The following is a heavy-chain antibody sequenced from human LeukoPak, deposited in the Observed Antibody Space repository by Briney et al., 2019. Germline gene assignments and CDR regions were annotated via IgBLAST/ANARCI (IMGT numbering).Heavy chain of an antibody. D-gene: IGHD5-18*01. V-gene: IGHV3-7*01. CDR2: IKQDGSEK. Sequence: GSLRLSCAASGFTFSSYWMSWVRQAPGKGLEWVANIKQDGSEKYYVDSVKGRFTISRDNAKNSLYLQMNSLRAEDTAVYYCARRLRGCSYGFDYWGQGTLVTVSS. J-gene: IGHJ4*02. CDR3: ARRLRGCSYGFDY. CDR1: GFTFSSYW.